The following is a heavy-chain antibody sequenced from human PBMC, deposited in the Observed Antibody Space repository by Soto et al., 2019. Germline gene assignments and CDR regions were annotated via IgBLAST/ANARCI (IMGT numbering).Heavy chain of an antibody. Sequence: QVQLVESGGGVVQPGRSLRLSCAASGFTFSSYAMHWVRQAPGKGLEWVAVISYDGSNKYYADSVKGRFTISRDNSKNTLYLQMNSLRAEETAVYYCARDRPVAGGETYYFDYWGQGTLVTVSS. J-gene: IGHJ4*02. CDR1: GFTFSSYA. CDR2: ISYDGSNK. D-gene: IGHD6-19*01. CDR3: ARDRPVAGGETYYFDY. V-gene: IGHV3-30-3*01.